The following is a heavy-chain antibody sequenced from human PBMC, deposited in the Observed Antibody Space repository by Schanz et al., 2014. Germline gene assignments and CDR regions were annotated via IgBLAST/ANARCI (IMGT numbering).Heavy chain of an antibody. D-gene: IGHD1-1*01. Sequence: QVQMVESGGGVVQPGRSLRLSCAASGFAFSVYGMHWVRQAPGKGPEWVAVIWSDGSTKYYADSVKGRFTISRDNSKNTLYLQMNILRADDTAVYFCARAHGNNWYGKGLDYWGQGTLVTVSS. V-gene: IGHV3-33*01. CDR3: ARAHGNNWYGKGLDY. CDR2: IWSDGSTK. J-gene: IGHJ4*01. CDR1: GFAFSVYG.